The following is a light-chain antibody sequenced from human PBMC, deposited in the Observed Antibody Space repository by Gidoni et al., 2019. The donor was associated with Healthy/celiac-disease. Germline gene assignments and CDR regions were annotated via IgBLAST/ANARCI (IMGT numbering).Light chain of an antibody. CDR2: AAS. Sequence: IQMTQCPSCLSASVGDRVTITCRASQSISSYLNWYQQKPGKAPKLLIYAASSLQSGVPSRFSGSGSGTYFPLTIRSLQPEDFATYYCQQSYSPPPITFGPGTRLEI. CDR1: QSISSY. J-gene: IGKJ5*01. CDR3: QQSYSPPPIT. V-gene: IGKV1-39*01.